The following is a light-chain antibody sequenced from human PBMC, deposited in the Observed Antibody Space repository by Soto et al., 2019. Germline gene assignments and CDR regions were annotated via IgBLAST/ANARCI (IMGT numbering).Light chain of an antibody. CDR1: SSDVGGYSY. Sequence: QSALTQPASVSGSPGQSISISCTGISSDVGGYSYVSWYQQHPGKAPKLMIYDVSNRPSGVSNRFSGSKSGNTASLTISGLQAEDEADNYCRSYTSSSTLVVFGGGTKLTVL. CDR2: DVS. J-gene: IGLJ2*01. V-gene: IGLV2-14*01. CDR3: RSYTSSSTLVV.